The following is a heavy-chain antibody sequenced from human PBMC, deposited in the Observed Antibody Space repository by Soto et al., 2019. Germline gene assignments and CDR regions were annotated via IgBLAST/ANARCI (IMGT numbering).Heavy chain of an antibody. V-gene: IGHV2-5*02. CDR3: AHSGIAAAFDY. D-gene: IGHD6-13*01. Sequence: QITLKESGPTLVKPTQTLTLTCTFSGFSLSTSGVGVGWIRQPPGKALEWLALIYWDDDKRYSPSLKSRLTXTXXTSKNQVVLTMTNMDPVDTATYYCAHSGIAAAFDYWGQGTLVTVSS. CDR1: GFSLSTSGVG. J-gene: IGHJ4*02. CDR2: IYWDDDK.